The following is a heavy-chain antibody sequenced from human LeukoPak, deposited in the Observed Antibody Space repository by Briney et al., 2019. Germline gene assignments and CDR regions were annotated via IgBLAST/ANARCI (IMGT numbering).Heavy chain of an antibody. J-gene: IGHJ6*03. D-gene: IGHD6-19*01. CDR3: ARVAGGWDDYYYYYYMDV. V-gene: IGHV4-4*07. CDR2: IYTSGST. Sequence: SETQSLTCTVSGGSISSYYWSWIRQPAGKGLEWIGRIYTSGSTNYNPSLKSRVTMSVDTSKNQFSLKLSSVTAADTAVYYCARVAGGWDDYYYYYYMDVWGKGTTVTVSS. CDR1: GGSISSYY.